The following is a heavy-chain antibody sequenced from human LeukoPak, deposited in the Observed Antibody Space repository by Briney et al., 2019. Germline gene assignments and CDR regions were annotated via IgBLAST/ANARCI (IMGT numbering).Heavy chain of an antibody. D-gene: IGHD6-13*01. CDR1: GGTFSSYA. J-gene: IGHJ5*02. CDR3: ARLEQQLARGPRNWFDP. CDR2: IIPILGIA. Sequence: SVKVSCKASGGTFSSYAISWVRQAPGQGLEWMGRIIPILGIANYAQKFQGRVTITADKSTSTAYMELSSLRSEDTAVYYCARLEQQLARGPRNWFDPWGQGTLVTVPS. V-gene: IGHV1-69*04.